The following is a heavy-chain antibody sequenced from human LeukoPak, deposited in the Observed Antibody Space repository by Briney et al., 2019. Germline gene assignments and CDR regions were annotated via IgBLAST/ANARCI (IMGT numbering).Heavy chain of an antibody. CDR2: IRYDGSNK. CDR1: GFTFSSYG. V-gene: IGHV3-30*02. D-gene: IGHD6-19*01. CDR3: AKDRGGSGWYKGGFDY. Sequence: PGGSLRLSCAASGFTFSSYGMRWVRQAPGKGLEWVAFIRYDGSNKYYADSVKGRFTISRDNSKNTLYLQMNSLRAEDTAVYYCAKDRGGSGWYKGGFDYWGQGTLVTVSS. J-gene: IGHJ4*02.